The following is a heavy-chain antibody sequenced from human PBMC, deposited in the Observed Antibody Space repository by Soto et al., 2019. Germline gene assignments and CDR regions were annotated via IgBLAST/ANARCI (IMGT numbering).Heavy chain of an antibody. Sequence: GPTLVNPTQTLTLTCSFSGFSLSTSGVAVGWIRQSPGKAPEWLALIYWNDDERYSPSLESRLSITKDTSKNHVVLRMTNMDPVDTARYYCAHTKYNPFSYYFDYWGQGALVTVSS. CDR1: GFSLSTSGVA. D-gene: IGHD1-20*01. J-gene: IGHJ4*02. V-gene: IGHV2-5*01. CDR3: AHTKYNPFSYYFDY. CDR2: IYWNDDE.